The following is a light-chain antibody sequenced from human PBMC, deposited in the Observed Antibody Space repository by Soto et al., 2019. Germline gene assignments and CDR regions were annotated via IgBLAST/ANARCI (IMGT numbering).Light chain of an antibody. CDR1: RTLFYPSNNKTY. CDR3: QQYYNTPYT. J-gene: IGKJ2*01. CDR2: WAS. Sequence: DIVMTQSPDSLAVSLGERATINCKSNRTLFYPSNNKTYLAWYQQKAGQPPKLLIYWASMRESGVPERFSGSGSGTDFTLTISSLQAEDVAIFYCQQYYNTPYTFGQGTKLEIK. V-gene: IGKV4-1*01.